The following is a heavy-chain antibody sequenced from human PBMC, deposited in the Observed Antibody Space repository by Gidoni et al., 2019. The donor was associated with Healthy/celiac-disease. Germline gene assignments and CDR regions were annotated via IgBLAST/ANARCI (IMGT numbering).Heavy chain of an antibody. V-gene: IGHV1-69*01. D-gene: IGHD2-2*03. J-gene: IGHJ5*02. CDR1: GGTFSSYA. CDR2: IIPIFGTA. Sequence: QVQLVQSGAEVKKPGSSVKVSCKASGGTFSSYAISWLPQAPGQGLEWMGGIIPIFGTANYAQKFQGRVTITADESTSTAYMELSSLRSEDTAVYYCARASLGIVVVPAAISQYNWFDPWGQGTLVTVSS. CDR3: ARASLGIVVVPAAISQYNWFDP.